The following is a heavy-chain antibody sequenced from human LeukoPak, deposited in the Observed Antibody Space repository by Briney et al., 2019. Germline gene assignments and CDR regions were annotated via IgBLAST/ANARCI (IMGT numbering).Heavy chain of an antibody. CDR3: ARDQPYCGGDCYHPPTDYYYYGMDV. V-gene: IGHV1-69*13. CDR2: IIPIFGTA. CDR1: GGTFSSYA. J-gene: IGHJ6*02. D-gene: IGHD2-21*02. Sequence: EASVKVSCKASGGTFSSYAISWVRQAPGQGLEWMGGIIPIFGTANYAQKFQGRVTITADESTSTVYMELSSLRSEDTAVYYCARDQPYCGGDCYHPPTDYYYYGMDVWGQGTTVTVSS.